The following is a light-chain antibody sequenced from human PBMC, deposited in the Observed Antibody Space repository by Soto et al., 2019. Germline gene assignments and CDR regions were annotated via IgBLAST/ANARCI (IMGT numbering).Light chain of an antibody. CDR3: AAWDDSLNGVV. J-gene: IGLJ2*01. Sequence: QAVVTQPPSASGTPGQRVTISCSGSRSNIGSNTANWYQQLPGTAPKLLIYTNSQRPSGVPDRFSGSKSGTSASLAISGLQSEDEADYYCAAWDDSLNGVVFGGGTQLTVL. CDR1: RSNIGSNT. V-gene: IGLV1-44*01. CDR2: TNS.